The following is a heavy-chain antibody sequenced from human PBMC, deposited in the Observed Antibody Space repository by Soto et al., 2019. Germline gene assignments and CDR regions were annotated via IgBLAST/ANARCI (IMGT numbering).Heavy chain of an antibody. D-gene: IGHD3-9*01. V-gene: IGHV1-24*01. J-gene: IGHJ4*02. CDR1: GYTLTELS. CDR3: ATDLPHVLRYFDWLSSSSGY. Sequence: ASVKVSCKVSGYTLTELSMHWVRQAPGKGLEWMGGFDPEDGETIYAQKFQGRVTMTEDTSTDTAYMELSSLRSEDTAVYYCATDLPHVLRYFDWLSSSSGYWGQGTLVTVSS. CDR2: FDPEDGET.